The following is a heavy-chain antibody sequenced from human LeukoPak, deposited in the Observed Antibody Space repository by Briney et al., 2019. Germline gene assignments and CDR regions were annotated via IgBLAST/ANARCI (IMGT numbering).Heavy chain of an antibody. D-gene: IGHD3-3*01. CDR1: GFTFSSYA. V-gene: IGHV3-53*01. J-gene: IGHJ4*02. CDR2: IYSGGST. Sequence: PGGSLRLSCAASGFTFSSYAMSWVRQAPGKGLEWVSVIYSGGSTYYADSVKGRFTISRDNSKNTLYLQMNSLRAEDTAVYYCARSQGDDFWSGYAAIDYWGQGTLVTVSS. CDR3: ARSQGDDFWSGYAAIDY.